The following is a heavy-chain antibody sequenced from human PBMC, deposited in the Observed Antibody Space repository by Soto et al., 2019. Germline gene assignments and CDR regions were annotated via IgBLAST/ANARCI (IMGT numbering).Heavy chain of an antibody. CDR1: GGSFRGYF. CDR2: INDSGNT. V-gene: IGHV4-34*01. Sequence: SETLSLTCAVSGGSFRGYFWSWIRQSPAKGLEWIGEINDSGNTYYNPSFKSRLTISVDTSTSQISLRLTSVTAADSAVYYCQGGDVWGQGTRVTVSA. D-gene: IGHD2-21*02. CDR3: QGGDV. J-gene: IGHJ1*01.